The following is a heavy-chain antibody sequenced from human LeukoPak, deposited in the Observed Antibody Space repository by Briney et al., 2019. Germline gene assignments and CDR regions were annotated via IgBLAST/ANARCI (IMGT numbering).Heavy chain of an antibody. J-gene: IGHJ4*02. CDR2: IKQDGSEK. V-gene: IGHV3-7*01. CDR1: GFTFSSNW. CDR3: AKDWADYYDSSGYQYYFDY. Sequence: SGGSLRLSCAASGFTFSSNWMSWVRQAPGKGLEWVANIKQDGSEKYYVDSVKGRFTISRDNAKKPLYLQMNSLRAEDTAVYYCAKDWADYYDSSGYQYYFDYWGQGTLVTVSS. D-gene: IGHD3-22*01.